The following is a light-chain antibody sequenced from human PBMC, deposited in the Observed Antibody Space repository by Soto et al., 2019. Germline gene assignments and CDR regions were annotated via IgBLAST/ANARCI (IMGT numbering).Light chain of an antibody. Sequence: EIVMTQSPATLSVSPGERATLSCRASQSVSSNLAWYQRKPGQAPRLLIYGASTSATGIPARFSGSGSGTEFSFTISSLQSEDFAVYYCQQYNKWPPYTFGQGTKLEIK. V-gene: IGKV3-15*01. CDR1: QSVSSN. J-gene: IGKJ2*01. CDR2: GAS. CDR3: QQYNKWPPYT.